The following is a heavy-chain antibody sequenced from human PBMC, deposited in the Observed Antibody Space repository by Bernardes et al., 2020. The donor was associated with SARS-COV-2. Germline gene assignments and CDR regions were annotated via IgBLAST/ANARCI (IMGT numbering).Heavy chain of an antibody. D-gene: IGHD2-21*02. CDR1: GFTFNNFE. Sequence: GGSLRLSCATSGFTFNNFEINWVRQAPGKGLEWVAYISSTGDITFYADSVRGRFSISRDNAKRSVNLQMNSLRGDDTGVYYCARECGGDGCYYGMDVWGQGTTVTVSS. V-gene: IGHV3-48*03. J-gene: IGHJ6*02. CDR2: ISSTGDIT. CDR3: ARECGGDGCYYGMDV.